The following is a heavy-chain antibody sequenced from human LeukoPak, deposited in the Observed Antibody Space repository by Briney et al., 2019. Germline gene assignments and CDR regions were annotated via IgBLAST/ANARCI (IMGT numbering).Heavy chain of an antibody. J-gene: IGHJ4*02. CDR1: GYTFTGYH. Sequence: ASVRVSCKTSGYTFTGYHMHWVRQAPGQGLEWMGWINPNSGGTNYAQKLQGRVTMTRDTSISTAYMELSRLRSDDTAVYYCARNSGSYGGLCDYWGQGTLVTVSS. CDR3: ARNSGSYGGLCDY. D-gene: IGHD1-26*01. CDR2: INPNSGGT. V-gene: IGHV1-2*02.